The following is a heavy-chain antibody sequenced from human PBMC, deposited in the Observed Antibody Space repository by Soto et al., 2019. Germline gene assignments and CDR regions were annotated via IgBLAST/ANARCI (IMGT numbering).Heavy chain of an antibody. J-gene: IGHJ4*02. CDR3: ARENLEGDYVQFDY. CDR2: IYYSGST. V-gene: IGHV4-59*01. Sequence: SETLSLTCTVSGGSISSYDWSWIRQPPGKGLEWIGYIYYSGSTNYNPSLKSRVTISVDTSKNQFSLKLSSVTAADTAVYYCARENLEGDYVQFDYWGQGTLVTVSS. CDR1: GGSISSYD. D-gene: IGHD4-17*01.